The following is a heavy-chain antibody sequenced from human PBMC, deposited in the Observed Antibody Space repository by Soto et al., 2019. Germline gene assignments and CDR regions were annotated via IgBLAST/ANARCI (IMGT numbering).Heavy chain of an antibody. CDR1: GDSISSLY. Sequence: QVQLQESGPGLVKPSETLSLTCAVSGDSISSLYWSWIRQPPGKGLEWLGYIYYSGSINYNPSLKSRVTISVDTSKNQFSLNLSSVTAADTAVYYCARSLWDTSGWKTDYWGQGTLVTVSS. V-gene: IGHV4-59*01. CDR2: IYYSGSI. CDR3: ARSLWDTSGWKTDY. D-gene: IGHD6-19*01. J-gene: IGHJ4*02.